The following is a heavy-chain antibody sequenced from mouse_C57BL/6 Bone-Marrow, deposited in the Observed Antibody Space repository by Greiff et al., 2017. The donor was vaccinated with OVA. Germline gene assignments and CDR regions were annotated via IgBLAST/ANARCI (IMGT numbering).Heavy chain of an antibody. D-gene: IGHD1-1*01. CDR1: GFNIKDDY. CDR2: IDPENGDT. J-gene: IGHJ3*01. V-gene: IGHV14-4*01. CDR3: TTPPYYYGSSYWFAY. Sequence: EVQLQQSGAELVRPGASVKLSCTASGFNIKDDYMHWVKQRPEQGLEWIGWIDPENGDTEYASKFQGKATIPADTSSNTAYLQLSSLTSEDTAVYYGTTPPYYYGSSYWFAYWGQGTLVTVSA.